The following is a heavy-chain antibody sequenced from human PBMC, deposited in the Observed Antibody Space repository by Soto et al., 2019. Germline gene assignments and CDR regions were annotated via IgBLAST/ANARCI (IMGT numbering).Heavy chain of an antibody. J-gene: IGHJ3*02. CDR2: IYHSGTT. CDR1: GTSIINNNW. Sequence: QVQLQESGPGLVKPSGTLSLTCAVSGTSIINNNWWTWVRQPPGKGLEWIGEIYHSGTTNYNSSLKSRVTFSTDKSKNQFSLNLNSVTAADPAVYYCARGDGDNAFDIWGQGTLVIVSS. CDR3: ARGDGDNAFDI. D-gene: IGHD2-21*02. V-gene: IGHV4-4*02.